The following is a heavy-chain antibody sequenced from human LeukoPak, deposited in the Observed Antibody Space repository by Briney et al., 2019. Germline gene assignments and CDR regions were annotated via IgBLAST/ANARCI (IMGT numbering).Heavy chain of an antibody. D-gene: IGHD2-21*02. J-gene: IGHJ4*02. Sequence: GASVKVSCKASGYTFTGYYMHWVRQAPGQGLEWMGWINPNSGGTNYAQKFQGRVTMTRDTSISTAYMELRSLRSDDTAVYYCATCGGDCYSEYYFDYWGQGTLVTVSS. CDR2: INPNSGGT. CDR1: GYTFTGYY. CDR3: ATCGGDCYSEYYFDY. V-gene: IGHV1-2*02.